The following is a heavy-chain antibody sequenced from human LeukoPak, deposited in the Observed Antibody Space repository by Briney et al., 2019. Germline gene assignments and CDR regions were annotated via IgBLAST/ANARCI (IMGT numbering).Heavy chain of an antibody. CDR3: ARGPNSNWSGLDF. CDR2: IWYDGSTK. CDR1: GFSFKDTG. Sequence: SGGSLRLSCAASGFSFKDTGMHWVRQAPGKSPEWLTIIWYDGSTKYYAAYVKGRFTVSRDNAKNTLYLQVNNLRAEDTAVYYCARGPNSNWSGLDFWGQGTLLTVSS. J-gene: IGHJ4*02. V-gene: IGHV3-33*03. D-gene: IGHD6-6*01.